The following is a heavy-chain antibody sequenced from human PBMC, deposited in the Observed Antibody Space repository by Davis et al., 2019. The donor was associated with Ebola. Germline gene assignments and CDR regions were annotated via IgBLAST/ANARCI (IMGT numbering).Heavy chain of an antibody. Sequence: GESLKISCKGSGYSFANYWIGWVRQMPGKGLEWMGIIYPDDSDVIYSPSFQGQVIISVDKSISTAYLQWSSLKASDTAMYYCARQAQCSGGSCFLWYYYGMDVWGQGTTVTVSS. D-gene: IGHD2-15*01. V-gene: IGHV5-51*01. CDR2: IYPDDSDV. J-gene: IGHJ6*02. CDR3: ARQAQCSGGSCFLWYYYGMDV. CDR1: GYSFANYW.